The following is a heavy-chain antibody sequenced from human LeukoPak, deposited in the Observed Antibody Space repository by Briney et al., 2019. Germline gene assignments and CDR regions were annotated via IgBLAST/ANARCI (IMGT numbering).Heavy chain of an antibody. CDR3: TRVTYYYDNSGYFHFDS. CDR2: TRRNANGGTT. Sequence: AGGYLTRSCTTSGFTCGYYPMSWVRPAPGKERVGVSYTRRNANGGTTEYAASVKGRFSRSRDDSKSIAYLQMNSLKTEDPAVYFCTRVTYYYDNSGYFHFDSWGQGSLVTVSS. V-gene: IGHV3-49*04. CDR1: GFTCGYYP. D-gene: IGHD3-22*01. J-gene: IGHJ4*02.